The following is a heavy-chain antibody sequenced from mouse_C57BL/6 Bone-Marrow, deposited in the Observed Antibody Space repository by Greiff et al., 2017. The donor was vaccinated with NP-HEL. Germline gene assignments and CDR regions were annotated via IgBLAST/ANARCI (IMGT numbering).Heavy chain of an antibody. CDR2: INYDGSST. D-gene: IGHD2-4*01. Sequence: EVKLMESEGGLVQPGGSMKFSCTASGFTFSAYYMAWVRQVPEKGLDWVANINYDGSSTYYLDSLKSRFIISRDNAKNILYVQMRSLKSEDTATYYCAREGGLRRRTYAMDYWGQGTSVTVSS. CDR1: GFTFSAYY. CDR3: AREGGLRRRTYAMDY. V-gene: IGHV5-16*01. J-gene: IGHJ4*01.